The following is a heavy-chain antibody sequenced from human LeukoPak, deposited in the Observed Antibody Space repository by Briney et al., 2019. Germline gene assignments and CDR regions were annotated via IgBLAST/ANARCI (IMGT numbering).Heavy chain of an antibody. J-gene: IGHJ4*02. CDR1: GYTFTGYY. Sequence: ASVKVSCKASGYTFTGYYMRWVRQAPGQGLEWMGWINPNSGGTNYAQKFQGRVTMTGDTSISTAYMELSRLRSDDTAVYYCARDLRTTSIPYGDYMYYFDYWGQGTLVTVSS. V-gene: IGHV1-2*02. D-gene: IGHD4-17*01. CDR3: ARDLRTTSIPYGDYMYYFDY. CDR2: INPNSGGT.